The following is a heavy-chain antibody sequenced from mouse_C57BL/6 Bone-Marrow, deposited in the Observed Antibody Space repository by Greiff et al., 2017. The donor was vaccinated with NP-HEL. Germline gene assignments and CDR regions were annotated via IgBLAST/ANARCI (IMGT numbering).Heavy chain of an antibody. V-gene: IGHV1-61*01. Sequence: VKLQQPGAELVRPGSSVKLSCKASGYTFTSYWMDWVKQRPGQGLEWIGNIYPSDSETHYNKKFKDKAKLTVDKSSSTAYMQLSSLTSEDSAVDYCARGYSNPFAYWGQGTLVTVSA. CDR2: IYPSDSET. CDR3: ARGYSNPFAY. J-gene: IGHJ3*01. CDR1: GYTFTSYW. D-gene: IGHD2-5*01.